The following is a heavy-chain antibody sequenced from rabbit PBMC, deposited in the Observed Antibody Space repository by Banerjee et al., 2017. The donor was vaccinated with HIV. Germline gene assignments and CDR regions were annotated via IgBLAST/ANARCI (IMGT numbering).Heavy chain of an antibody. V-gene: IGHV1S45*01. CDR1: GFSFSTNV. CDR2: IYVGSSGST. D-gene: IGHD4-2*01. CDR3: VRDNVGSGAYFNL. J-gene: IGHJ4*01. Sequence: QEQLEESGGGLVKPEGSLTLTCTASGFSFSTNVMCWVRQAPGKGLEWIACIYVGSSGSTIYASWAKGRFTISKTSSTTVTLQMTSLTAADTATYFCVRDNVGSGAYFNLWGPGTLVTVS.